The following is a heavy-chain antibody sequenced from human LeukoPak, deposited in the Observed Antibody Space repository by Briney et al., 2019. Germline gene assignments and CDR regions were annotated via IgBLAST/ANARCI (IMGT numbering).Heavy chain of an antibody. V-gene: IGHV3-21*01. CDR3: ARVRVWDIAAAGTSFLYYYGMDV. J-gene: IGHJ6*02. D-gene: IGHD6-13*01. CDR1: GFTFSSYS. CDR2: ISSSRSYI. Sequence: GGSLRLSCAASGFTFSSYSMNWVRQAPGKGLEWVSSISSSRSYIYYADSVKGRFTISRDNAKNSLYLQMNSLRAEDTAVYYCARVRVWDIAAAGTSFLYYYGMDVWGQGTTVTVSS.